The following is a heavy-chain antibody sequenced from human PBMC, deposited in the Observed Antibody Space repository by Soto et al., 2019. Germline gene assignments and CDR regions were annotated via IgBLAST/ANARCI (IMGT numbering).Heavy chain of an antibody. D-gene: IGHD5-18*01. CDR3: SSQTYSYAWHH. CDR2: IYHSGST. J-gene: IGHJ5*02. Sequence: SETLSLTCAVSSGFISSNWWSWVRQPPGKGLEWIGEIYHSGSTNYNPSLQSRVTISVDKSRTYFSLDLSSVTAADTAVYYCSSQTYSYAWHHWGQGIQVTVSS. CDR1: SGFISSNW. V-gene: IGHV4-4*02.